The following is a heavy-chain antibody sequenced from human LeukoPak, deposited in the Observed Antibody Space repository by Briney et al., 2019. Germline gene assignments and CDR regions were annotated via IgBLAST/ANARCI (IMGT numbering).Heavy chain of an antibody. V-gene: IGHV4-59*08. D-gene: IGHD2-2*01. CDR2: IYYNGRT. Sequence: SETLSLTCTVSGDSIRSYYWGWIRQSPGKGLEWIAYIYYNGRTDSNPSLKSRVTISLDTSKNQLSLKLNSVTAADTAVYYCVRHDYDTSWGLDWFFDLWGRGTLVIVSS. CDR1: GDSIRSYY. CDR3: VRHDYDTSWGLDWFFDL. J-gene: IGHJ2*01.